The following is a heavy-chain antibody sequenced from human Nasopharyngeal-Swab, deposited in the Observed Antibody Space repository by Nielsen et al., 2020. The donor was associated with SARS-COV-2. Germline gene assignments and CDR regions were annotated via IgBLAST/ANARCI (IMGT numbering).Heavy chain of an antibody. CDR3: ASLSSGWYRRPFEY. D-gene: IGHD6-19*01. CDR1: GFTFSSYW. Sequence: GESLKISCAASGFTFSSYWMHWVRQAPGKGLVWVSRINSDGSSTRYADSVKGRFTISRDNAKNTLYLQMNSLRAEDTAVYYCASLSSGWYRRPFEYWGQGTLVTVSS. J-gene: IGHJ4*02. CDR2: INSDGSST. V-gene: IGHV3-74*01.